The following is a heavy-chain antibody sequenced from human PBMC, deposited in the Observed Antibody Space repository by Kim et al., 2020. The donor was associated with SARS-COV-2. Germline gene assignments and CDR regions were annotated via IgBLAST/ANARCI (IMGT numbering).Heavy chain of an antibody. J-gene: IGHJ4*02. CDR1: GFTFSSYA. V-gene: IGHV3-23*01. D-gene: IGHD3-22*01. CDR3: ARNYYDSSGYYFLFDY. CDR2: ISGSGGGT. Sequence: GGSLRLSCAASGFTFSSYAMSWVRQAPGKGLEWVSGISGSGGGTYYADSVKGRFTISRDNSKNTLYLQMNSLRAEDTAIYYCARNYYDSSGYYFLFDYWGQGTLVTVSS.